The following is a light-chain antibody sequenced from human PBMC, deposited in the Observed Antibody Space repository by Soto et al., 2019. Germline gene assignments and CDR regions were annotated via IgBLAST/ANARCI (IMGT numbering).Light chain of an antibody. CDR1: QSISTY. V-gene: IGKV1-39*01. Sequence: IHQTLSPPPVSAAVVGRVVITSRASQSISTYLNWYQQKPGKAPKLLIYGASSLQSGVPSRFSGSGSGTDFTLTISSLQPEDFGTYYCQQSFSTPRTFGQGTKVDI. J-gene: IGKJ1*01. CDR3: QQSFSTPRT. CDR2: GAS.